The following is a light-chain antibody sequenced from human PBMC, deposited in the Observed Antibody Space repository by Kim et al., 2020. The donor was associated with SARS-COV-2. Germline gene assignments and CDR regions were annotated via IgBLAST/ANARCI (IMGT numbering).Light chain of an antibody. CDR3: LQDYSYPIT. J-gene: IGKJ5*01. Sequence: ASLGDIVTCTCRASQDIINDVGWYQQKPGKAPKLLIHAASNLQSGVPSRFSGSGSGTDFTLTISSLQPEDFATYYCLQDYSYPITFGQGTRLEIK. V-gene: IGKV1-6*01. CDR2: AAS. CDR1: QDIIND.